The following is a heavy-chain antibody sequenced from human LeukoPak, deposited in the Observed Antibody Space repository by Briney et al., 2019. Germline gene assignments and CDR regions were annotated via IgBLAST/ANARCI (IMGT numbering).Heavy chain of an antibody. V-gene: IGHV4-61*02. J-gene: IGHJ4*02. CDR2: IYASGST. D-gene: IGHD1-26*01. CDR1: GGSISSGGYY. Sequence: PSQTLSLTCTVSGGSISSGGYYWSWIRQPAGKGLEWIGRIYASGSTNYNPSLKSRVTISVDTSENQFSLKLTSVTAADTAVYYCATHPVVGATRGQVPYWGQGTLVTVSS. CDR3: ATHPVVGATRGQVPY.